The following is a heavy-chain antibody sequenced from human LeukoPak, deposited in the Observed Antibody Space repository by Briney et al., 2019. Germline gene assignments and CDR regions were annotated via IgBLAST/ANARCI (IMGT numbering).Heavy chain of an antibody. V-gene: IGHV3-23*01. Sequence: PGGSLRLSCAVSGFTFNSYAMSWVRQAPGKGLEWVSAISGSGGTTYYADSVKGRFIVSKDISKNTLYLLLNSLRPEDTAVYYCARSHSGLPLYYLDYWGQGTLVTVSS. CDR2: ISGSGGTT. J-gene: IGHJ4*02. CDR3: ARSHSGLPLYYLDY. D-gene: IGHD5-12*01. CDR1: GFTFNSYA.